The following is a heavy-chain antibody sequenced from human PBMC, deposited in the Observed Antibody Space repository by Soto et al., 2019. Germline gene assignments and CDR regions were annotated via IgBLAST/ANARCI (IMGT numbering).Heavy chain of an antibody. V-gene: IGHV3-21*06. CDR1: GFTFSDEN. J-gene: IGHJ6*02. CDR3: ARDSDCHSTSCFFHPHV. D-gene: IGHD2-2*01. CDR2: ISGGGSYI. Sequence: LRLSCSASGFTFSDENMSWVRQVPGKGLEWVSGISGGGSYIFYADSVQGRFSISRDNPKNSLFLEMNSLRVEDTAVYYCARDSDCHSTSCFFHPHVWGQGTTVTVSS.